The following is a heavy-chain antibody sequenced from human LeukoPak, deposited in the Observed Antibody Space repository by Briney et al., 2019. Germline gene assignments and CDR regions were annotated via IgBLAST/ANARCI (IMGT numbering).Heavy chain of an antibody. Sequence: SETLSLTCTVSGGSISSYYWGWIRQPPGKGLEWIGSFYYSGGTYYNPSLKSRVTISVDTSKNQFSLKLSSVTAADTAVYYCARERVGYCSSTSCFTDYYYYMDVWGKGTTVTVSS. D-gene: IGHD2-2*02. J-gene: IGHJ6*03. CDR2: FYYSGGT. CDR1: GGSISSYY. CDR3: ARERVGYCSSTSCFTDYYYYMDV. V-gene: IGHV4-39*07.